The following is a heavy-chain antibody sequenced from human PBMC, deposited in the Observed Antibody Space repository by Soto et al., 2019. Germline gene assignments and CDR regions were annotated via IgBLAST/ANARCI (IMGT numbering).Heavy chain of an antibody. CDR3: ARTVGATYIYYFDY. Sequence: GGSLRLSCTASGFIFRNYVMTWVRQAPGKGLEWVSSIIGSGGTTYYTDSVKGRFTISRDNSKNTLYLQINSLRAEDTAVYYCARTVGATYIYYFDYWGQGTLVTVSS. D-gene: IGHD1-26*01. CDR2: IIGSGGTT. CDR1: GFIFRNYV. V-gene: IGHV3-23*01. J-gene: IGHJ4*02.